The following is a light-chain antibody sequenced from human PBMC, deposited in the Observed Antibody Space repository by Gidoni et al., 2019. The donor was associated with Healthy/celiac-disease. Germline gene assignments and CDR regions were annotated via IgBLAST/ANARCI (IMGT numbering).Light chain of an antibody. CDR2: EVS. V-gene: IGLV2-23*02. CDR3: CSYAGSSTV. J-gene: IGLJ3*02. CDR1: SSDVGSYNL. Sequence: SALTQPASVSGSPRQSITISCTGTSSDVGSYNLVSWYKQHPGKAPILMIYEVSKRPSGVSNRFSCSKSGNTASLTISGLQAEDEADYYCCSYAGSSTVFGGGTKLTVL.